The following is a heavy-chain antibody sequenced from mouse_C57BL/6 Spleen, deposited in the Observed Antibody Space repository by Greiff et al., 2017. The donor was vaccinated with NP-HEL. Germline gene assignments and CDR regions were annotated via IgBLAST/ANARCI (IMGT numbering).Heavy chain of an antibody. Sequence: QVQLKESGPGLVQPSQSLSITCTVSGFSLTSYGVHWVRQPPGKGLEWLGVIWSGGSTDYNAAFISRLSSSKDNSKSQVFFKMNRLQADDTAIYYCAKNSNWDFEVWGTGTTVTVSS. V-gene: IGHV2-4*01. J-gene: IGHJ1*03. D-gene: IGHD1-1*01. CDR1: GFSLTSYG. CDR2: IWSGGST. CDR3: AKNSNWDFEV.